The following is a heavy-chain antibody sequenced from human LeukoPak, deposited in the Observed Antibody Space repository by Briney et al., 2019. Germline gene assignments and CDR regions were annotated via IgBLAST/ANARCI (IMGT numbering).Heavy chain of an antibody. J-gene: IGHJ4*02. V-gene: IGHV7-4-1*02. CDR2: INTNTGNP. CDR3: ARETQNYYDSSAPIDY. D-gene: IGHD3-22*01. Sequence: ASVKVSCKASGYTFTSYGISWVRQAPGQGLEWMGWINTNTGNPTYAQGFTGRFVFSLDTSVSTAYLQISSLKAEDTAVYYCARETQNYYDSSAPIDYWGQGTLVTVSS. CDR1: GYTFTSYG.